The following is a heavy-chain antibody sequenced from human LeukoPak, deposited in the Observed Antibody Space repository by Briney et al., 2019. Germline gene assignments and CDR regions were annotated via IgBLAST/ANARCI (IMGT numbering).Heavy chain of an antibody. Sequence: ASVKVSCKASGYTFTSYAMHWVRQAPGQRLEWMGWINAGNGNTKYSQKFQGRVTMTRDTSTSTVYMELSSLRSEDTAVYYCARGINYYDRSGSFDYWGQGTLVTVSS. CDR3: ARGINYYDRSGSFDY. CDR1: GYTFTSYA. J-gene: IGHJ4*02. CDR2: INAGNGNT. D-gene: IGHD3-22*01. V-gene: IGHV1-3*01.